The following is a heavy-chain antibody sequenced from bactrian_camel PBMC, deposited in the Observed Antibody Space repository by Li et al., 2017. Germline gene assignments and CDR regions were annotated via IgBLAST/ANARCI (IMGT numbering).Heavy chain of an antibody. V-gene: IGHV3S53*01. CDR2: ISNDGSA. CDR1: GLTSNRCG. J-gene: IGHJ6*01. D-gene: IGHD1*01. Sequence: HVQLVESGGGSVETGGSLRLSCTAPGLTSNRCGIEWYRQAAGKQREWVSSISNDGSASYADSVKGRFTISQDIPKNISHEPEDTAMYYCAADWAELRYCSAGSTSDLWAQYGYWGQGTQVTVS. CDR3: AADWAELRYCSAGSTSDLWAQYGY.